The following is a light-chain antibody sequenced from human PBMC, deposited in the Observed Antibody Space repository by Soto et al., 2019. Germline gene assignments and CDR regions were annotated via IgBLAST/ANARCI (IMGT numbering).Light chain of an antibody. CDR1: QSVSSNH. V-gene: IGKV3-20*01. Sequence: EIVLTQSPGCLSLSPRERATLSFRASQSVSSNHLARYQQKPGQAPRLIIYGASSRATGIPDRFSGSGSGTDFTLTISRLEPEDFAVYYCQQYGNSPITFGQGTRLEIK. CDR3: QQYGNSPIT. CDR2: GAS. J-gene: IGKJ5*01.